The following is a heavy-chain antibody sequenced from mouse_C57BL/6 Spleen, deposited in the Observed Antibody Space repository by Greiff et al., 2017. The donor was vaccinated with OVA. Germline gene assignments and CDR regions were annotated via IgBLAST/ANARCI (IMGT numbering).Heavy chain of an antibody. CDR2: INPNNGGT. V-gene: IGHV1-26*01. J-gene: IGHJ2*01. Sequence: VQLQQSGPELVKPGASVKISCKASGYTFTDYYMNWVKQSHGKSLEWIGDINPNNGGTSYNQKFKGKATLTVDKSSSTAYMELRSLTSEDSAVYYCARPYYDYLFDYWGQGTTLTVSS. CDR1: GYTFTDYY. CDR3: ARPYYDYLFDY. D-gene: IGHD2-4*01.